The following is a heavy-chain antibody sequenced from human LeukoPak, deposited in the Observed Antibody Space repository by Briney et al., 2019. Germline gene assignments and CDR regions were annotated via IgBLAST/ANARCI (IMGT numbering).Heavy chain of an antibody. CDR3: ARDLRVTFAYYDILTGENFDY. J-gene: IGHJ4*02. CDR1: GYTFTSYG. D-gene: IGHD3-9*01. V-gene: IGHV1-18*01. CDR2: ISAYNGNT. Sequence: ASVKVSCKASGYTFTSYGISWVRQAPGQGLEWMGWISAYNGNTNYAQKLQGRVTMNTDTSTSTAYMELRSLRSDDTAVYYCARDLRVTFAYYDILTGENFDYWGQGTLVTVSS.